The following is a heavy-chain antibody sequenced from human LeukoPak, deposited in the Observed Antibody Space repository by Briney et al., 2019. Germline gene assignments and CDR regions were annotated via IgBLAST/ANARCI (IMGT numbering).Heavy chain of an antibody. CDR1: GYTFTSYA. Sequence: ASVNVSCKASGYTFTSYAMHWVRQAPGQRLEWMGWINAGNGSTKYSQKFQGRVTITRDTSASTAYMELSSLRSEDTAVYYCARGSFDWYFDLWGRGTLVTVSS. J-gene: IGHJ2*01. V-gene: IGHV1-3*01. CDR2: INAGNGST. CDR3: ARGSFDWYFDL. D-gene: IGHD3-3*01.